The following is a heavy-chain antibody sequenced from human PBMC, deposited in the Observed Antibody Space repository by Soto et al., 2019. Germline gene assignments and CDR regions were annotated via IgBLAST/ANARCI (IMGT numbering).Heavy chain of an antibody. D-gene: IGHD6-19*01. CDR2: IYPGDSDT. J-gene: IGHJ2*01. V-gene: IGHV5-51*04. CDR3: ARRGIAVAGTPYWYFDL. Sequence: GESLKISCKGSGYSFTSYWICWVRQMPGKGLEWMGIIYPGDSDTRYSPSFQGQVTISADKPISTAYLQWSSLKASDTAMYYCARRGIAVAGTPYWYFDLWGRGTLVTVSS. CDR1: GYSFTSYW.